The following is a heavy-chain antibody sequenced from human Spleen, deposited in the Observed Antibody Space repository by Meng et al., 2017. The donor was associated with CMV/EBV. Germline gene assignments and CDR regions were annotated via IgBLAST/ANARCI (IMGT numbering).Heavy chain of an antibody. V-gene: IGHV1-8*03. J-gene: IGHJ4*02. D-gene: IGHD6-6*01. CDR2: SGNT. CDR3: ARGLIAAREIHVY. Sequence: SGNTGYAQKFQGRVTITRNTSISTAYMELSSLRSEDTAVYYCARGLIAAREIHVYWGQGTLVTVSS.